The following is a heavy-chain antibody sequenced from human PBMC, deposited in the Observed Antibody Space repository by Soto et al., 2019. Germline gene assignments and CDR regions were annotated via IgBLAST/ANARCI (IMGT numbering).Heavy chain of an antibody. CDR3: ARVGRGSSARIEY. Sequence: SETLSLTCTVSGCSVSSGGYSWSWLRQPPGKGLEWIGYSYHSGSTDYNPFLNSRVTISLDRSRNQFSLNLSSVAAADTAEYYCARVGRGSSARIEYWGQGLLVTVSS. CDR1: GCSVSSGGYS. J-gene: IGHJ4*02. CDR2: SYHSGST. V-gene: IGHV4-30-2*01. D-gene: IGHD6-6*01.